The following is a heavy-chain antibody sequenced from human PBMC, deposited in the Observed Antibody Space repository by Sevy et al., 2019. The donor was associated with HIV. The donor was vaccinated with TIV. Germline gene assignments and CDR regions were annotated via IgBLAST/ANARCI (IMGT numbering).Heavy chain of an antibody. CDR2: ISSNSAYI. D-gene: IGHD1-1*01. J-gene: IGHJ4*02. V-gene: IGHV3-21*01. Sequence: GGSLRLSCAASGFTFSSYRMTWVRQAPGKGLEWVSCISSNSAYINYADSVKGRFTIFSDNAKNLLYLQMESLKAEDTAVYYWAKAVLEISTWKSDYWGQGTQVTVSS. CDR3: AKAVLEISTWKSDY. CDR1: GFTFSSYR.